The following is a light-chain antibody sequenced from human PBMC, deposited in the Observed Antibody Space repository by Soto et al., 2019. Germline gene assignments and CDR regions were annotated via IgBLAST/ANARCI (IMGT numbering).Light chain of an antibody. CDR2: DND. CDR1: GSNIGSNY. J-gene: IGLJ3*02. CDR3: GTWDSSLNVWM. Sequence: QSVLTQPPSVSAAPGQRVTISCSGSGSNIGSNYLSWYQQLPGTAPKLHLYDNDKRPSGIPARFSASKSGTSATLDITGLQTGDEAYYYCGTWDSSLNVWMFGGGTKVTVL. V-gene: IGLV1-51*01.